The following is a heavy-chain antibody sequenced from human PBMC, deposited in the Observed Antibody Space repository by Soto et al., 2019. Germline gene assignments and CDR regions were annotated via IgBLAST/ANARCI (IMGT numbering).Heavy chain of an antibody. D-gene: IGHD4-4*01. J-gene: IGHJ5*02. CDR1: GFTFSNHA. V-gene: IGHV3-23*01. CDR2: IDGGGTKT. Sequence: GGSLRLSCAASGFTFSNHAMSWVRQAPGTGLEWVSAIDGGGTKTYYADSVKGRFTISRDNSMNTLYLQMDSLRAEDTAIYFCTKEHSNYPHNWFAPWCQGTRVTVSS. CDR3: TKEHSNYPHNWFAP.